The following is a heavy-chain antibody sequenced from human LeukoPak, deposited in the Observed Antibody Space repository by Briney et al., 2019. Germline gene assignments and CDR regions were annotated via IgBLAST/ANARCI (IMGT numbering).Heavy chain of an antibody. CDR1: GGSVSSSGYS. Sequence: SETLSLTCTVSGGSVSSSGYSWNWLRQPPGKTLEWIGYTYYSGSTNYNPSLKSRVTLSVDTSKNQFSLKLTSVTAADTAVYYCALRRLTSSQIIEDNWFGPWGQGTLVTVSS. V-gene: IGHV4-61*08. CDR2: TYYSGST. D-gene: IGHD2/OR15-2a*01. J-gene: IGHJ5*02. CDR3: ALRRLTSSQIIEDNWFGP.